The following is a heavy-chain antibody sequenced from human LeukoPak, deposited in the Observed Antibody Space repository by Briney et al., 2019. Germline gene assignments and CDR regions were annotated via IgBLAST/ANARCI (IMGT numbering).Heavy chain of an antibody. V-gene: IGHV4-59*01. CDR1: GGSISSYY. CDR3: ASLDLYYYDSSGYSGFGY. CDR2: IYYSGST. D-gene: IGHD3-22*01. Sequence: PSETLSLTCTVSGGSISSYYWSWIRQPPGKGLEWIGYIYYSGSTNYNPSLKSLVTISVDTSKNQFSLKLSSVTAADTAVYYCASLDLYYYDSSGYSGFGYWGQGTLVTVSS. J-gene: IGHJ4*02.